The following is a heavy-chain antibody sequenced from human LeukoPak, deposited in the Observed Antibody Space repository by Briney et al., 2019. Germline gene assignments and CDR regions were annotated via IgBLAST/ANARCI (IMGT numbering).Heavy chain of an antibody. Sequence: PGGSLRLSCVASGFTFSFYSMNWVRQAPGKGLEWVSSINSSRSGSKSYIYYADSVKGRFTVSRDNAKNSLYLQMSSLRAEDTAVYYCARDCTSATCYSGLDVWGQGTTVTVSS. J-gene: IGHJ6*02. CDR3: ARDCTSATCYSGLDV. CDR2: INSSRSGSKSYI. D-gene: IGHD2-2*01. CDR1: GFTFSFYS. V-gene: IGHV3-21*06.